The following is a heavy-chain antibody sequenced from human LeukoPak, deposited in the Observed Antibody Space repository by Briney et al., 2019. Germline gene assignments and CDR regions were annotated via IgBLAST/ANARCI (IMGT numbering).Heavy chain of an antibody. D-gene: IGHD2-2*02. Sequence: SSETLSLTCTVSGGSISSYYWSWIRQPPGKGLEWIGYIYYSGSTNYNPSLKSRVTISVDTSKNQFSLKLSSVTAADTAVYYCARESLGYRSSTSCYSWFDPWGQGTLVTVSS. J-gene: IGHJ5*02. CDR3: ARESLGYRSSTSCYSWFDP. CDR2: IYYSGST. CDR1: GGSISSYY. V-gene: IGHV4-59*01.